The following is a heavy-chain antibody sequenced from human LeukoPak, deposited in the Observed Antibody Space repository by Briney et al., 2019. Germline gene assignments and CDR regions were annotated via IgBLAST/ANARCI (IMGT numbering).Heavy chain of an antibody. Sequence: SETPSLTCTVSGGSISTNYWSWIRQPAGKGLEWIGRIYNSGNTNYSPSLESRVTMSADTSKNQFSLKLSSVTAADTAVYYCARGSFDGSGYYLFDYWGQGTLVTVSS. V-gene: IGHV4-4*07. J-gene: IGHJ4*02. CDR1: GGSISTNY. CDR2: IYNSGNT. D-gene: IGHD3-22*01. CDR3: ARGSFDGSGYYLFDY.